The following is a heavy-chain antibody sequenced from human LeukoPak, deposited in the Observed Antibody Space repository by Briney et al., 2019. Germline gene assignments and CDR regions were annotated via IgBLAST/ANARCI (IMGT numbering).Heavy chain of an antibody. D-gene: IGHD3-10*01. CDR2: IRYDGSNK. V-gene: IGHV3-30*02. CDR3: ARERSKVHYGSGIGKWDYMDV. CDR1: GFTFSSYG. J-gene: IGHJ6*03. Sequence: GGSLRLSCAASGFTFSSYGMHWVRQAPGKGLEWVAFIRYDGSNKYYADSVKGRFTISRDNSKNTLYLQMNSLRAEDTAVYYCARERSKVHYGSGIGKWDYMDVWGKGTTVTVSS.